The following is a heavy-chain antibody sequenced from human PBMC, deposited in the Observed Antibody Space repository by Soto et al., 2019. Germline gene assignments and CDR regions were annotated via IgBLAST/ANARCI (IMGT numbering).Heavy chain of an antibody. D-gene: IGHD4-17*01. J-gene: IGHJ6*02. Sequence: GGSLRLSCAASGFTFSSYGMHWVRQAPGKGLEWVAVIWYDGSNTYYADSVKGRFTISRDNSKNTLYLQMNSLRAEDTAVYYCAAIDGDYGSYYGMDVWGQGTTVTVSS. V-gene: IGHV3-33*01. CDR1: GFTFSSYG. CDR3: AAIDGDYGSYYGMDV. CDR2: IWYDGSNT.